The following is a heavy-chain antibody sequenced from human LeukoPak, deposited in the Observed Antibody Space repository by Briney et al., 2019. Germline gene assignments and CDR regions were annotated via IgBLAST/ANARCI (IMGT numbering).Heavy chain of an antibody. J-gene: IGHJ4*02. CDR1: GFTFSNYW. CDR2: INQDGNKK. V-gene: IGHV3-7*01. CDR3: VPGGLAVSGIDY. D-gene: IGHD6-19*01. Sequence: GGSLRLSCAASGFTFSNYWMTWVRQAPGKGLEWVAHINQDGNKKYYVDSVKGRFTISRDNTKNSLYLQLNSLRTEDTAVYYCVPGGLAVSGIDYWGQGALVTVSS.